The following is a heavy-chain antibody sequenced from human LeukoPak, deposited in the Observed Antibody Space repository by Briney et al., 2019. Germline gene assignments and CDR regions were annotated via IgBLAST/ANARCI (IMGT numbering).Heavy chain of an antibody. V-gene: IGHV3-66*01. J-gene: IGHJ4*02. CDR1: GFTVSDSY. CDR2: IYSGGST. Sequence: GGSLRLSCAASGFTVSDSYMSWVRQAPGKGLEWVSVIYSGGSTYYADSVKGRFTISRDTSKNTLYLQMNSLRAEDAAVYYCARAWSGTQYYFDYWGQGTLVTVSS. CDR3: ARAWSGTQYYFDY. D-gene: IGHD3-3*01.